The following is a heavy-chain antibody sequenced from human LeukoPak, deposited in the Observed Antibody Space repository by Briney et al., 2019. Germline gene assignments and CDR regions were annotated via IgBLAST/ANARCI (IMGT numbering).Heavy chain of an antibody. CDR3: ARHARWPKWYFDL. J-gene: IGHJ2*01. D-gene: IGHD5-24*01. V-gene: IGHV5-51*01. CDR1: GYSFHKYW. CDR2: IYPGDSDT. Sequence: HGESLKISCKASGYSFHKYWVAWVRQMPGKGLEWMGMIYPGDSDTRYSPSFQGQVTISADKSISTAYLQWSSLKASDTAMYYCARHARWPKWYFDLWGRGTLVTVSS.